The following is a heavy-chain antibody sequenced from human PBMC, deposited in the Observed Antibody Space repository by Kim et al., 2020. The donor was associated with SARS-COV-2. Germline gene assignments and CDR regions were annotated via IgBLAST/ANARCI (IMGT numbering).Heavy chain of an antibody. D-gene: IGHD3-3*01. CDR1: GGSISSSSYY. J-gene: IGHJ5*02. CDR3: ARHATGPRFLEWSKQKPFDP. CDR2: IYYSGST. Sequence: SETLSLTCTVSGGSISSSSYYWGWIRQPPGKGLEWIGSIYYSGSTYYNPSLKSRVTISVDTSKNQFSLKLSSVTAADTAVYYCARHATGPRFLEWSKQKPFDPWGQGTLVTVSS. V-gene: IGHV4-39*01.